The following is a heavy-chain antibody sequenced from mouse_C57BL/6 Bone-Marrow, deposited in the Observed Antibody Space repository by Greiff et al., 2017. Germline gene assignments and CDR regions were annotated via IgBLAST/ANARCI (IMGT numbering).Heavy chain of an antibody. D-gene: IGHD2-1*01. V-gene: IGHV1-53*01. J-gene: IGHJ2*01. CDR1: GYTFTSYC. CDR2: INPSTGGT. CDR3: ARERVTRYFDY. Sequence: VQLLESGTELVQPGASVKLSCKASGYTFTSYCMHWVNQRPGQGLEWIGNINPSTGGTNYNENLKSKAPLPVDKSSSTAYMQLSGLTSEDSAVYYCARERVTRYFDYWGQGTTLTVSA.